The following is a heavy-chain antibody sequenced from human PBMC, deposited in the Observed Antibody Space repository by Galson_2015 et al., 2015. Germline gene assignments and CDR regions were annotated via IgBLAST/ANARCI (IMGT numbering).Heavy chain of an antibody. CDR2: ISYDGSNK. J-gene: IGHJ6*03. CDR3: AKDSDYYYYYMDV. Sequence: SLRLSCAASGFTFSSYGMHWVRQAPGKGLEWVAVISYDGSNKYYADSVKGRFTISRDNSKNTLYLQMNSLRAEDTAVYYCAKDSDYYYYYMDVWGKGTTVTVSS. V-gene: IGHV3-30*18. CDR1: GFTFSSYG.